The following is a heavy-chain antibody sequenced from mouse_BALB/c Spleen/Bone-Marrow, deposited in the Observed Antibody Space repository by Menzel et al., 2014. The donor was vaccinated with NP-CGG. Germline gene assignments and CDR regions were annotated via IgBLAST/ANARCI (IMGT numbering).Heavy chain of an antibody. CDR2: INPDSSTI. D-gene: IGHD1-1*01. CDR1: GLDFGRYW. Sequence: EVKLLESGGGLVQPGGSLKLSCAASGLDFGRYWMSWVRQAPGKGLDWIGEINPDSSTINYTPSLKDKFIISRDNAKNTLCLQMSKVRSEDTALYYCARLNYYGNLLVWGAETTVTVSS. V-gene: IGHV4-1*02. J-gene: IGHJ1*01. CDR3: ARLNYYGNLLV.